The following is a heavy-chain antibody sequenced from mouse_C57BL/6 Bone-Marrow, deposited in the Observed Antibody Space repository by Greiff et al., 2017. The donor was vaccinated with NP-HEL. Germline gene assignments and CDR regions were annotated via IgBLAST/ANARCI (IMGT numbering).Heavy chain of an antibody. D-gene: IGHD1-1*01. J-gene: IGHJ2*01. CDR3: AREGYYGSNFDY. V-gene: IGHV3-6*01. CDR1: GYSITSGYY. Sequence: EVQLQESGPGLVKPSQSLSLTCSVTGYSITSGYYWNWIRQFPGNKLEWMGYISYDGSNNYNPSLKNRISITRDTSKNQFFLKLNSVTTEDTATYYCAREGYYGSNFDYWGQGTTLTVSS. CDR2: ISYDGSN.